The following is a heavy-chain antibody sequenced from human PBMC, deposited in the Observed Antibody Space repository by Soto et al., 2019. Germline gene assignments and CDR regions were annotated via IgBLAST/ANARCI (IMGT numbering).Heavy chain of an antibody. J-gene: IGHJ5*02. CDR1: GFTFSSYA. D-gene: IGHD2-8*01. CDR2: ISGSGGST. Sequence: GGSLRLSCAASGFTFSSYAMSWVRQAPGKGLEWVSAISGSGGSTYYADSVKGRFTISRDNSKNTLYLQMNSLGAEDTAVYYCAKGRSSAAYIVLMVYAPFDPWGQGTLVTVSS. V-gene: IGHV3-23*01. CDR3: AKGRSSAAYIVLMVYAPFDP.